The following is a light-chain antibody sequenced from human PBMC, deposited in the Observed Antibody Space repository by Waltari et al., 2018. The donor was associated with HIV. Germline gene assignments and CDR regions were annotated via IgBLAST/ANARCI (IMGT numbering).Light chain of an antibody. CDR1: SSDVGAYNY. CDR3: SSYTGSGTV. V-gene: IGLV2-14*01. Sequence: QSALTQPASVSGSPGQSLTISCTGTSSDVGAYNYVSWDQQHPGKAPKLMISDVSKRPSGVSNRFSGSKSGNTASLTISGLQAEDEADYYCSSYTGSGTVFGGGTKLAVL. J-gene: IGLJ2*01. CDR2: DVS.